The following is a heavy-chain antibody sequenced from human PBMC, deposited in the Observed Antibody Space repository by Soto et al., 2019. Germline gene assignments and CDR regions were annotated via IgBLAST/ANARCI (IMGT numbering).Heavy chain of an antibody. Sequence: PGGSLRLSCAAFGFTFSSYAMSWVRQAPGKGLEWVSAISGSGGSTYYADSVKGRFTISRDNSKNTLYLQMNSLRAEDTAVYYCAKTHGRRDGYNTKVSIPIFDYWGQGTLVTVSS. D-gene: IGHD5-12*01. V-gene: IGHV3-23*01. J-gene: IGHJ4*02. CDR3: AKTHGRRDGYNTKVSIPIFDY. CDR1: GFTFSSYA. CDR2: ISGSGGST.